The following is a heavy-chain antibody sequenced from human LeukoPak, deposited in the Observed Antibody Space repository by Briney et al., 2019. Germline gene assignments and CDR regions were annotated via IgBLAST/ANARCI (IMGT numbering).Heavy chain of an antibody. D-gene: IGHD2-2*01. CDR2: ISGSGYNT. Sequence: SGGSLRLSCAVSGFTFSSYAISWVRQAPGTGLQWVSAISGSGYNTYYADSVKGRFTISRDNSKSTLYLQMDSLRAEDTAVYYCARDAYCTSASCRRGFDSWGQGTLVTVSS. CDR1: GFTFSSYA. V-gene: IGHV3-23*01. CDR3: ARDAYCTSASCRRGFDS. J-gene: IGHJ4*02.